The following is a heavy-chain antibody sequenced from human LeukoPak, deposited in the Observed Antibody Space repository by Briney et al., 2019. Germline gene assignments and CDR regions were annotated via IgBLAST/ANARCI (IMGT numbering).Heavy chain of an antibody. D-gene: IGHD3-22*01. CDR1: GGSISSYY. J-gene: IGHJ6*03. CDR3: ARGLRDEERHYGYYYMDV. V-gene: IGHV4-4*07. Sequence: PSETLSLTCTVSGGSISSYYWSWIRKPARKGLELIGRIYTSGTTNYNPSLKSRVTMSVDTSKNQFSLKLSSVTAADTAVYYCARGLRDEERHYGYYYMDVWGKGTTVTVSS. CDR2: IYTSGTT.